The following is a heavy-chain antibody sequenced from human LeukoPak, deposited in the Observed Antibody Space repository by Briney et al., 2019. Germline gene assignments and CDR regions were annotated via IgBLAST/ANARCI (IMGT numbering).Heavy chain of an antibody. CDR2: IYPGDSDT. D-gene: IGHD3-22*01. Sequence: KPGESLKISCKGSGYSFTSYWIGWVRQMPGKGLEWMGIIYPGDSDTRYSPSFQGQVTISADKSISTAYLQWSSLKASDTAMYYCARLPYYYDSSGYYYIDYWGQGTLVTVSP. J-gene: IGHJ4*02. CDR1: GYSFTSYW. CDR3: ARLPYYYDSSGYYYIDY. V-gene: IGHV5-51*03.